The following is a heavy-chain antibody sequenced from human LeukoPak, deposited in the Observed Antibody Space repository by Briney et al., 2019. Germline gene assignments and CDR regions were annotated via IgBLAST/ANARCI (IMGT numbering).Heavy chain of an antibody. Sequence: PGGPLRLSCAASGFTFDDYGMSWVRQSPGKGLVWVSRINSDGSSTSYAASVKGRFTISRDNAKNTLYLQMNSLRAEDTAVYYCARDLFYGGDAFDIWGQGTMVTVSS. CDR2: INSDGSST. V-gene: IGHV3-74*01. CDR3: ARDLFYGGDAFDI. CDR1: GFTFDDYG. J-gene: IGHJ3*02. D-gene: IGHD4-23*01.